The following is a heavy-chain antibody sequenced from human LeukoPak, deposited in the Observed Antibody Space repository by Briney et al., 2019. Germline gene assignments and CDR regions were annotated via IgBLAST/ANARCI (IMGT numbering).Heavy chain of an antibody. Sequence: SETLSLTCAVSGGSNSSSNWWSWVRQPPGKGLEWIGEIYQSGSTNYNPSLKSRVTISVDKSKNQFPLKLSSVTAADTAVYYCARVGDGYCSSTSCYVPFGYWGQGTLVTVSS. CDR1: GGSNSSSNW. J-gene: IGHJ4*02. CDR2: IYQSGST. CDR3: ARVGDGYCSSTSCYVPFGY. V-gene: IGHV4-4*02. D-gene: IGHD2-2*01.